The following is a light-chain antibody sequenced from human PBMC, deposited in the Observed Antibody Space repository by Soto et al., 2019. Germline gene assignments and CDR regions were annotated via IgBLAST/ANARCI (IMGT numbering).Light chain of an antibody. CDR3: QQYHNVPRFN. V-gene: IGKV1-33*01. Sequence: DIQMTQSPSSLSASVGDRVTITCQASQDISNYLNWYQQKPGKAPKLLIYDASNLETGVPSRFSGSGSGKDFTFTISSLQPEDIAKYYCQQYHNVPRFNFGTGTKVDI. J-gene: IGKJ3*01. CDR1: QDISNY. CDR2: DAS.